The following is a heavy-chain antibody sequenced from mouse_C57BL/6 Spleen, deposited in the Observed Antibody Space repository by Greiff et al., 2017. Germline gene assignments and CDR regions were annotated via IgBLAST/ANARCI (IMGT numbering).Heavy chain of an antibody. CDR1: GFTFSSYA. Sequence: EVKLVESGEGLVKPGGSLKLSCAASGFTFSSYAMSWVRQTPEKRLEWVAYISSGGDYIYYADTVKGRFTISRDNARNTLYLQMSSLKSEDTAMYYCTTLYGYDPHWYFDVWGTGTTVTVSS. V-gene: IGHV5-9-1*02. D-gene: IGHD2-2*01. J-gene: IGHJ1*03. CDR3: TTLYGYDPHWYFDV. CDR2: ISSGGDYI.